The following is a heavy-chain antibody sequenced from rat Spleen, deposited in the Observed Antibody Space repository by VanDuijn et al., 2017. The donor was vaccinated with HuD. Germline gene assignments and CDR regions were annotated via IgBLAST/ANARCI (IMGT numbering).Heavy chain of an antibody. Sequence: EVQLVESGGGLVQPGRSLKLSCVASGFTFNNYWMTWIRQAPGKGLEWVASITNTGRSTYYPDSVRGRFAISRDTAENTLYLQMSSLRSEDTATYYCAGGGHSALNWFAYWGQGTLVTVSS. CDR2: ITNTGRST. D-gene: IGHD3-3*01. CDR1: GFTFNNYW. CDR3: AGGGHSALNWFAY. V-gene: IGHV5-31*01. J-gene: IGHJ3*01.